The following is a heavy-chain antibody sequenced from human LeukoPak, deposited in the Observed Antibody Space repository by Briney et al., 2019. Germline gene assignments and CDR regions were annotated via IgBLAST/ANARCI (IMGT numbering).Heavy chain of an antibody. V-gene: IGHV1-18*04. J-gene: IGHJ4*02. Sequence: ASVKVSCKASGYTFTDYYMHWVRQAPGQGLEWMGWISAYNGNTNYAQKLQGRVTMTTDTSTSTAYMELRSLRSDDTAVYYCARPSIAARQALGYWGQGTLVTVSS. CDR3: ARPSIAARQALGY. CDR1: GYTFTDYY. D-gene: IGHD6-6*01. CDR2: ISAYNGNT.